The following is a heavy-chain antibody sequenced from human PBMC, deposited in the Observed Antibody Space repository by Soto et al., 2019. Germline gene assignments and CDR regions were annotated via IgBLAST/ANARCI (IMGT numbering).Heavy chain of an antibody. CDR2: IFHGGST. CDR3: ARGTVVVQPAVMFNCLDP. V-gene: IGHV4-30-2*01. J-gene: IGHJ5*02. D-gene: IGHD2-2*01. Sequence: SETLSLTCAISGAPTTWGDYSWNWIRQPPGKGLEWIGYIFHGGSTYYNPSLRSRVTISVDRSRTQFSLKMSSVTAADTAVYYCARGTVVVQPAVMFNCLDPCGQGALVTVYS. CDR1: GAPTTWGDYS.